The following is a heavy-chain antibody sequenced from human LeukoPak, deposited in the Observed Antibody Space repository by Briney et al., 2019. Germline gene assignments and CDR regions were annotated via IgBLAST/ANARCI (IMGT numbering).Heavy chain of an antibody. CDR3: ARVTARDYGGHFDY. D-gene: IGHD4-23*01. CDR2: IYNSGT. V-gene: IGHV4-59*02. Sequence: SETLSLTCTVSGYSVNHDYWSWIWQPPGKGLQWIGYIYNSGTIYNPSLNNRVTISLDTSKNQFSLKLSSVTAADTAVYYCARVTARDYGGHFDYWGQGTLVTVSS. CDR1: GYSVNHDY. J-gene: IGHJ4*02.